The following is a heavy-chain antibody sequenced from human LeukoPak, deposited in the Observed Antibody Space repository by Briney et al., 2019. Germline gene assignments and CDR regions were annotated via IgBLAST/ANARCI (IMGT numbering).Heavy chain of an antibody. J-gene: IGHJ6*02. V-gene: IGHV3-23*01. CDR1: GFTFSSYA. CDR2: ISGSGGST. D-gene: IGHD2-2*01. CDR3: AKSLGHCSSTSCHTVMDV. Sequence: GGSLRLSCAASGFTFSSYAMSWVRQAPGKGLEWVSAISGSGGSTYYADSVKGRFTISRDNSKNTLYLQMNSLRAEDTAVYYCAKSLGHCSSTSCHTVMDVWGQGTTVTVSS.